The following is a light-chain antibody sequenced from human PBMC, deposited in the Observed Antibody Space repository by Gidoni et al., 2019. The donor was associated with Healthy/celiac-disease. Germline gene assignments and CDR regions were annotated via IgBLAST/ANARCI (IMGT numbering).Light chain of an antibody. V-gene: IGKV1-39*01. CDR2: AAS. Sequence: DIKMTQSPPSRSASVGDRVTITCRASQSISSYLHWYQQKPGKAPKLLIYAASRLQSGVQSRFSGSGSGTDFTLTISSLQPQDFATYYCQQRYSTPLFTFGPGTKVDIK. CDR1: QSISSY. CDR3: QQRYSTPLFT. J-gene: IGKJ3*01.